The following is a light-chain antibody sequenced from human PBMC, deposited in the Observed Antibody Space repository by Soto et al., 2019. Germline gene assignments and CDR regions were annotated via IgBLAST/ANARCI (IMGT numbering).Light chain of an antibody. V-gene: IGLV2-14*01. CDR2: DVS. Sequence: QSALTQPASVSGSPGQSITISCTGTSSDVGGYNYVSWYQQHPGKAPKLMLYDVSNRPSGVSNRFSGSKSGNTASLTIYGLQAEDEADYYGSSYTSSSTLGHVVFGGGTKLTVL. J-gene: IGLJ2*01. CDR3: SSYTSSSTLGHVV. CDR1: SSDVGGYNY.